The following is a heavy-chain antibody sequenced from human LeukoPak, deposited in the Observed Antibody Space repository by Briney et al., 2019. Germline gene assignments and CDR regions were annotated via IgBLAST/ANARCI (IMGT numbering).Heavy chain of an antibody. CDR3: ARIGLGVSFGSGFDY. Sequence: GGSLRLSCVASGFSLRGYAMHWVRQAPGKGGLEWVTMISYDGRDQYYADSVKGRFTISRDDSRNTLFLQMNSLRVEDTAMYHCARIGLGVSFGSGFDYWGQGTLVTVTS. D-gene: IGHD3-10*01. CDR2: ISYDGRDQ. J-gene: IGHJ4*02. V-gene: IGHV3-30-3*01. CDR1: GFSLRGYA.